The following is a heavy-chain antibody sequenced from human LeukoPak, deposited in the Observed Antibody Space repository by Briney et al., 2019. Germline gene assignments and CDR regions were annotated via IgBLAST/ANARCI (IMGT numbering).Heavy chain of an antibody. CDR1: GGSISSSSYY. J-gene: IGHJ6*03. Sequence: SETLSLTCTVSGGSISSSSYYWGWIHQPPGKGLEWIGSIYYSGSTYYNPSLKSRVTISVDTSKNQFSLKLSFVTAADTAVYYCARITYYDFWSGYSGSLYYYYYMDVWGKGTTVTVSS. D-gene: IGHD3-3*01. V-gene: IGHV4-39*07. CDR2: IYYSGST. CDR3: ARITYYDFWSGYSGSLYYYYYMDV.